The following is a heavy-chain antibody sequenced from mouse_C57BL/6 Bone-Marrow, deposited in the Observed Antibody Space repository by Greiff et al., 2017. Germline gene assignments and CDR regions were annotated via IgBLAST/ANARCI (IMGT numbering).Heavy chain of an antibody. D-gene: IGHD2-12*01. J-gene: IGHJ2*01. Sequence: VQLQQSGPVLVKPGASVKMSCKASGYTFTDYYMNWVKQSHGKSLEWIGVINPYNGGTSYNQKFKGKATLTVDKSSSTAYMELNSLTSEDSAVYYCARLRQGHFDYWGQGTTLTVSS. CDR1: GYTFTDYY. CDR3: ARLRQGHFDY. V-gene: IGHV1-19*01. CDR2: INPYNGGT.